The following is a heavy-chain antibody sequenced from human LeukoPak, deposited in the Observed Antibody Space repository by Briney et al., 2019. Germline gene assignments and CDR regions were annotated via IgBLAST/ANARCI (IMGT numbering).Heavy chain of an antibody. D-gene: IGHD4-23*01. V-gene: IGHV3-33*01. CDR3: ARGRGSGGKVFDY. CDR1: GFTFSSYG. Sequence: GRSLRLSCAASGFTFSSYGMHWVRQAPGKGLEWVAVIWYDGSNKYYADSVKGRFTISRDNSKNTLYLQMNSLRAEDTAVYYCARGRGSGGKVFDYWGQGTLVTVSS. J-gene: IGHJ4*02. CDR2: IWYDGSNK.